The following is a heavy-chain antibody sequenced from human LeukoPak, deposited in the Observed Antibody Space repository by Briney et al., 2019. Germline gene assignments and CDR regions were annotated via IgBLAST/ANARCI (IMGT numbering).Heavy chain of an antibody. CDR2: ISSSSAYI. D-gene: IGHD3-22*01. Sequence: GGSLRLSCAASGFTFSSYSMNWVRQAPGKGLEWVSSISSSSAYIDYADSVKGRFTISRDNAKNSLYLQMNSLRAEDTAVYYCAREGMDSSGYYFFDYWGQGTLVTVSS. CDR1: GFTFSSYS. CDR3: AREGMDSSGYYFFDY. J-gene: IGHJ4*02. V-gene: IGHV3-21*01.